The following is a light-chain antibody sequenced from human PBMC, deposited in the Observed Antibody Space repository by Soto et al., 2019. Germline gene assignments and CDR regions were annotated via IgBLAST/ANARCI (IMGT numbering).Light chain of an antibody. V-gene: IGLV2-23*02. Sequence: QSVLTQPASVSGSPGQSITISCTGTSSEVGSYKLVSWYQQHPGKAPKLMIYEVSKRPSGVSNRFSGSKSGNTASLTISGLQAEDEADYYCCSYAGSSTPLIFGTGTKVTVL. J-gene: IGLJ1*01. CDR1: SSEVGSYKL. CDR2: EVS. CDR3: CSYAGSSTPLI.